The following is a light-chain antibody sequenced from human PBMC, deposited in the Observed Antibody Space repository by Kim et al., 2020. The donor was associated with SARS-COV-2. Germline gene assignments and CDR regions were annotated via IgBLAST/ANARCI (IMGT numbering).Light chain of an antibody. CDR1: SGHSTYA. V-gene: IGLV4-69*01. Sequence: QLVVTQSPSASASLGASVKLTCTLSSGHSTYAIAWHQQQPDKGPRYLMKLNSDGSHTKGDGIPDRFSGSSSGAGRYLSISSLQSEDEADYYCQTWDTGIRVFGGGTQLTVL. CDR2: LNSDGSH. J-gene: IGLJ3*02. CDR3: QTWDTGIRV.